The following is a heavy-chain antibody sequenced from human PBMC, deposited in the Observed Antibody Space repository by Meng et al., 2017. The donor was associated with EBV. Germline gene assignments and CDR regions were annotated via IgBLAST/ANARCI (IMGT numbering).Heavy chain of an antibody. CDR3: ASESGRGYTPDY. D-gene: IGHD3-10*01. V-gene: IGHV1-69*01. J-gene: IGHJ4*02. CDR1: GGPFRYYA. CDR2: FLPRLGAP. Sequence: QVQLVQFAAEVKKPGSWVKVSCKTSGGPFRYYAISWVRQAPGQGLEWLGGFLPRLGAPNYAQKFHGRVKITADESTSTHYMDLSSLRSEDTAIYYCASESGRGYTPDYWGQGTLVTVSS.